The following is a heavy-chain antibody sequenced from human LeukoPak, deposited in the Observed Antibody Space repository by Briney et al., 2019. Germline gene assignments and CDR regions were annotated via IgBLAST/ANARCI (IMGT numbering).Heavy chain of an antibody. CDR1: GFTFSSYW. CDR3: AKDYRLWYGYSGYDAFDY. J-gene: IGHJ4*02. V-gene: IGHV3-30*02. CDR2: IRYDGSNK. Sequence: GGSLRLSCAASGFTFSSYWMHWVRQAPGKGLEWVAFIRYDGSNKYYADSVKGRFTISRDNSKNTLYLQMNSLRAEDTAVYYCAKDYRLWYGYSGYDAFDYWGQGTLVTVSS. D-gene: IGHD5-12*01.